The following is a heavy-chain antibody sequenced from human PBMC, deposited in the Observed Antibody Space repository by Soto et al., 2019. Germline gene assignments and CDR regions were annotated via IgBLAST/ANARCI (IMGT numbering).Heavy chain of an antibody. D-gene: IGHD3-3*01. CDR1: GGSISSSSYY. CDR2: IYYSGST. Sequence: SETLSLTCTVSGGSISSSSYYWGWIRQPPEKGLEWIGSIYYSGSTYYNPSLKSRVTISVDTSKNQFSLKLSSVTAADTAVYYCARHRDDFWSGYYPLGWFDPWGQGNLVTVSS. CDR3: ARHRDDFWSGYYPLGWFDP. J-gene: IGHJ5*02. V-gene: IGHV4-39*01.